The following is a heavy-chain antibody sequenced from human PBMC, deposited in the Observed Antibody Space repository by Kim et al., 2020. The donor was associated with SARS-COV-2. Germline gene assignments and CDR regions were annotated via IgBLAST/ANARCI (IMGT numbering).Heavy chain of an antibody. CDR1: GFTFSSSA. V-gene: IGHV3-23*01. D-gene: IGHD4-17*01. J-gene: IGHJ6*02. CDR3: AKCPGPNDYGGLYYYYYYSMDV. CDR2: ISGSGGNT. Sequence: GGSLRLSCVVSGFTFSSSAMSWVRQAPGKGLEWVSAISGSGGNTYYADSVKGRFTISRDNSKNTLYLQMISLRAEDTAVYFCAKCPGPNDYGGLYYYYYYSMDVWGQGTTVTVSS.